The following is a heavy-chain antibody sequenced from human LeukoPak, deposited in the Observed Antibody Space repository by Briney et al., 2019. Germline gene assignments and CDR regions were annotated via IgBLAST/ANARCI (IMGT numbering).Heavy chain of an antibody. V-gene: IGHV3-73*01. CDR3: TSDSPTPGAGYYYYYMDV. D-gene: IGHD2-21*01. J-gene: IGHJ6*03. CDR1: GFTFSGSA. Sequence: GGSLRLSCAASGFTFSGSAMHWVRQASGKGLEWVGRIRSKANSCATAYAASVKGRFTISRDDSKNTAYLQMNSLKTEDTAVYYCTSDSPTPGAGYYYYYMDVWGKGTTVTVSS. CDR2: IRSKANSCAT.